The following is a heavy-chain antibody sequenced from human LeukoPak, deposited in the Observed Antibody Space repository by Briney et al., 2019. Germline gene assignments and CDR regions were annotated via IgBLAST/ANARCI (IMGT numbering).Heavy chain of an antibody. D-gene: IGHD3-10*01. CDR3: ANDYYGSGSYYSLFGH. CDR1: GFTFSRHA. CDR2: ISGSGGSI. Sequence: GGSLRLSCAGSGFTFSRHAVTWVRQAPGKRLEWVSTISGSGGSIYYAESVKGRFTISRDNYRNTVYLQMNSLRAADTAVYHCANDYYGSGSYYSLFGHWGQGTLVTVSS. J-gene: IGHJ4*02. V-gene: IGHV3-23*01.